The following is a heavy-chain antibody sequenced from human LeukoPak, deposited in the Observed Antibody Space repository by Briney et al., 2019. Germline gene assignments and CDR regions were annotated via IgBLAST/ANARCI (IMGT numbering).Heavy chain of an antibody. Sequence: ASVKVSCKASGYTFTSYYMHWVRQAPGQGLEWMGWINPNSGGTNYAQKFQGRVTMTRDTSISTAYMELRRLKSDDTAIYYCARVVGFGDYPFDYWGQGTLVTVSS. J-gene: IGHJ4*02. CDR2: INPNSGGT. CDR3: ARVVGFGDYPFDY. D-gene: IGHD4-17*01. CDR1: GYTFTSYY. V-gene: IGHV1-2*02.